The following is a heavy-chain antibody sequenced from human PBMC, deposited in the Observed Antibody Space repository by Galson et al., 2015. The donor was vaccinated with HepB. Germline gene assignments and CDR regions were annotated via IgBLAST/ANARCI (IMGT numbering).Heavy chain of an antibody. CDR1: GFTFSSYA. J-gene: IGHJ6*03. CDR2: ISYDGSNK. V-gene: IGHV3-30-3*01. Sequence: SLRLSCAASGFTFSSYAMHWVRQAPGKGLEWVAVISYDGSNKYYADSVKGRFTISRDNSKNTLYLQMNSLRAEDTAVYYCAREAGYCSSTSCYRDYYYYMDVWGKGTTVTVSS. CDR3: AREAGYCSSTSCYRDYYYYMDV. D-gene: IGHD2-2*02.